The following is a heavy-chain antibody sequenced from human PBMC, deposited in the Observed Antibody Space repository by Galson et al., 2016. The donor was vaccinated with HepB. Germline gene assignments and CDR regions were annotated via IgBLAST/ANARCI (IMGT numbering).Heavy chain of an antibody. CDR1: GFTFDDYA. CDR3: VSGYTSGG. Sequence: SLRLSCAASGFTFDDYAMHWVRQAPGKGLEWVSGISWNSGSIGYADSAKGRFTIFRDNAQNSVFLQMSSLRVEDTALYYCVSGYTSGGWGQGTMVTVSS. J-gene: IGHJ3*01. D-gene: IGHD6-19*01. V-gene: IGHV3-9*01. CDR2: ISWNSGSI.